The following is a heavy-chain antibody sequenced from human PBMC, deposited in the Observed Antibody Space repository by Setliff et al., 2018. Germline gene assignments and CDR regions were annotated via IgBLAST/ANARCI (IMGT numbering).Heavy chain of an antibody. J-gene: IGHJ4*02. V-gene: IGHV3-21*04. D-gene: IGHD3-22*01. CDR3: ARADSDSYYPYYFDF. Sequence: GGSLRLSCSASGFTFSDYTMTWVRQAPGKGLEWVASFSSRNDYIYHADSVKGRFTVSRDSSQNKIHLQMDSLRAEDTGKYFCARADSDSYYPYYFDFWGQGVLVTVSS. CDR2: FSSRNDYI. CDR1: GFTFSDYT.